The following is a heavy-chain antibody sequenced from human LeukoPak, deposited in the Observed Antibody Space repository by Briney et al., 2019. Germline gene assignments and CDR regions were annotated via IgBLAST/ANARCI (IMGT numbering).Heavy chain of an antibody. CDR1: GFIFSNYA. V-gene: IGHV3-23*01. J-gene: IGHJ6*02. D-gene: IGHD2-2*01. CDR2: ISGSGGST. CDR3: AKDHEDIVVVPSV. Sequence: GGSLRLSCAASGFIFSNYAMSWVRQAPGKGLEWVSAISGSGGSTYYADSVKGRFTISRDNSKNTLYSQMNSLRAEDTAVYYCAKDHEDIVVVPSVWGQGTTVTVSS.